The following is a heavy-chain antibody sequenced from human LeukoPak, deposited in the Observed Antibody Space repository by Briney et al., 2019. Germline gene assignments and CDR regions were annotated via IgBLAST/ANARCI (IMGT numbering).Heavy chain of an antibody. D-gene: IGHD2-15*01. Sequence: GGSLRLSCAASGFTFSIYDMHWVRQVTGKGLEWVSGIDTAGGAYYPDSVKGRFTMSRENAKNSLHLQMNSLTAGDTAVYYCATFADRVVVVSASPSFDYWGQGTLVTVSS. CDR2: IDTAGGA. CDR3: ATFADRVVVVSASPSFDY. J-gene: IGHJ4*02. V-gene: IGHV3-13*01. CDR1: GFTFSIYD.